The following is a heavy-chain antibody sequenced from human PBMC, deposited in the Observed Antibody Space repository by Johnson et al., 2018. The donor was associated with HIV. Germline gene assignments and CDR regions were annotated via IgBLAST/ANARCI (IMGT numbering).Heavy chain of an antibody. CDR2: ISYDGRNI. Sequence: QVQLVESGGGVVQPGRSLRLSCAASGFTFRSYAMHWVRQAPGKGLEWVAVISYDGRNIYYADSVKGRFTLSRDNSKNTLYLQINSLRAEDTAVYYCARVSSSVTTARYGAFDIWGQGTMVIVSS. D-gene: IGHD4-17*01. CDR3: ARVSSSVTTARYGAFDI. V-gene: IGHV3-30-3*01. CDR1: GFTFRSYA. J-gene: IGHJ3*02.